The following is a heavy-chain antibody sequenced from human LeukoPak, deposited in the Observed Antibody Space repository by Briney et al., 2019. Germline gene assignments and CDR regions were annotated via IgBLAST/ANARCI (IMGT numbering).Heavy chain of an antibody. CDR3: ARATVTTKNWYFDL. V-gene: IGHV1-8*01. Sequence: GASVKVSCKASGYTFTSFDINWVRQATGQGLEWMGWMNPNSGHTGYAQKFQGRVTMTRNTSISTAYMELSSLRSEDTAVYYYARATVTTKNWYFDLWGRGTLVTVSS. CDR2: MNPNSGHT. J-gene: IGHJ2*01. D-gene: IGHD4-17*01. CDR1: GYTFTSFD.